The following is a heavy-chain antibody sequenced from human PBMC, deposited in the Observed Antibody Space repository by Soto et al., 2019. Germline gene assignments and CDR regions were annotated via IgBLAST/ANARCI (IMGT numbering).Heavy chain of an antibody. CDR1: GLTFSSYA. CDR3: VKEGQRYYYDSSGPRGWYFDY. Sequence: GGSLRLSCSASGLTFSSYAMHWVRRAPGKGLEYVSAISSNGGSTYYADSVKGRFTISRGNSKNTLYLQMSSLRAEDTAVYYCVKEGQRYYYDSSGPRGWYFDYWGQGTLVTVSS. D-gene: IGHD3-22*01. J-gene: IGHJ4*02. CDR2: ISSNGGST. V-gene: IGHV3-64D*06.